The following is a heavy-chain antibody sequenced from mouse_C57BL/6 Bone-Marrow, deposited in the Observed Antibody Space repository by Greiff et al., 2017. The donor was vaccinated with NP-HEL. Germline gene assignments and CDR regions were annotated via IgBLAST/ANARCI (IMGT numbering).Heavy chain of an antibody. V-gene: IGHV1-26*01. J-gene: IGHJ2*01. CDR1: GYTFTDYY. CDR3: ARNGYYFYYFDY. CDR2: INPNNGGT. D-gene: IGHD2-3*01. Sequence: EVKLQQSGPELVKPGASVKISCKASGYTFTDYYLNWVKQSHGKSLEWIGDINPNNGGTSYHQKFKGKATLTVDKSSSTAYMERRSLTSEDSAVDYCARNGYYFYYFDYWGQGTTLTVSS.